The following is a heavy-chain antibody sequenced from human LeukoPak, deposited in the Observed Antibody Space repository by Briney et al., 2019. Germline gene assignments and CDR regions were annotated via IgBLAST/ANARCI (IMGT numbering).Heavy chain of an antibody. CDR2: ISYDGSNK. J-gene: IGHJ4*02. CDR1: GFTFSTFG. Sequence: QPGRSLRLSCAASGFTFSTFGMNWVRQAPGKGLEWVAVISYDGSNKYYADSVKGRFTISRDNSKNTLYLQMNSLRAEDTAVYYCARDVRFLEWPREHAGGRYFDYWGQGTLVTVSS. V-gene: IGHV3-30*03. CDR3: ARDVRFLEWPREHAGGRYFDY. D-gene: IGHD3-3*01.